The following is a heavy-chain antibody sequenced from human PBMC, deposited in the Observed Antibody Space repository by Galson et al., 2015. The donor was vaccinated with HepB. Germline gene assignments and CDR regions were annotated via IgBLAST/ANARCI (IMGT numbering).Heavy chain of an antibody. V-gene: IGHV3-74*01. Sequence: SLRLSCAASGFTFSSYWMHWVRQAPGKGLVWVSRINSDGSSTSYADPVKGRFTISRDNAKNTLYLQMNSLRAEDTAVYYCASGDSYGSFDYWGQGTLVTVSS. CDR3: ASGDSYGSFDY. CDR2: INSDGSST. J-gene: IGHJ4*02. CDR1: GFTFSSYW. D-gene: IGHD5-18*01.